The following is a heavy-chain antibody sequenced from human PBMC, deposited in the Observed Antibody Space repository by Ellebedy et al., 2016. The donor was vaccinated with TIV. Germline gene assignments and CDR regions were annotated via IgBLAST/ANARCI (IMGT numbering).Heavy chain of an antibody. J-gene: IGHJ3*02. CDR2: IYPGDSDT. CDR1: GYSFTSYW. D-gene: IGHD3-22*01. V-gene: IGHV5-51*01. Sequence: GESLKISCKGSGYSFTSYWIGWVRQMPGKGLEWMGIIYPGDSDTRYSPSFQGQVTISADKSISTAYLQWSSLKASDTAMYYCARHGLYYDSSVLDAFDIWGQGTVVTVSS. CDR3: ARHGLYYDSSVLDAFDI.